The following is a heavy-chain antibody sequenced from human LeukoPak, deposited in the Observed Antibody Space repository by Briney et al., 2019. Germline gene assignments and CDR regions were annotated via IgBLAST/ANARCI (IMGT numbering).Heavy chain of an antibody. J-gene: IGHJ4*02. D-gene: IGHD3-22*01. CDR1: GYTFTSYD. Sequence: ASVKVSCKASGYTFTSYDINWVRQATGQGLEWMGWMNPNSGNTNYAQKLQGRVTMTTDTSTSTAYMELRSLRSDDTAVYYCARDSSGYKGVDYWGQGTLVTVSS. CDR2: MNPNSGNT. CDR3: ARDSSGYKGVDY. V-gene: IGHV1-18*01.